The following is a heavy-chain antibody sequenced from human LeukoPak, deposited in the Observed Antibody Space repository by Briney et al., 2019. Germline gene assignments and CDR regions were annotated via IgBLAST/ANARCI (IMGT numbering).Heavy chain of an antibody. J-gene: IGHJ4*02. CDR2: IYYSGST. CDR1: GGSISSISSSSYY. D-gene: IGHD6-19*01. Sequence: KPSETLSLTCTVSGGSISSISSSSYYWGWIRQPPGKGLEWIGSIYYSGSTYYNPSLKSRVTISVDTSKNQFSLKLSSVTAADTAVYYCARLRGAVAGQFDYWGQGTLVTVSS. CDR3: ARLRGAVAGQFDY. V-gene: IGHV4-39*01.